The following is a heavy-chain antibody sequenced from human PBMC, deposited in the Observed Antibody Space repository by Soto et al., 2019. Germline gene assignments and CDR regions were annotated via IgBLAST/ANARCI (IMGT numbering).Heavy chain of an antibody. CDR1: GGSFSGYY. V-gene: IGHV4-34*01. J-gene: IGHJ4*02. CDR2: INHSGST. D-gene: IGHD2-2*01. CDR3: ALAPIGYCSSTSCHRDY. Sequence: ASETLSLTCAVYGGSFSGYYWSWIRQPPGKGLEWIGEINHSGSTNYNPSLKSRVTISVDTSKNQFSLKLSSVTAADTAVYYCALAPIGYCSSTSCHRDYWGQGTLVTVSS.